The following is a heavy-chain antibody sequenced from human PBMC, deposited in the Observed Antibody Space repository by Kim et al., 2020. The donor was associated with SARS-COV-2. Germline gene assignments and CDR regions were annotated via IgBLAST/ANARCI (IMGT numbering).Heavy chain of an antibody. Sequence: SVKVSCKASGGTFSSYAISWVRQAPGQGLEWMGGIIPIFGTANYAQKFQGRVTITADESTSTAYMELSSLRSEDTAVYYCAIFTQGYSYGLNWFDPWGQGTLVTVSS. J-gene: IGHJ5*02. CDR1: GGTFSSYA. CDR2: IIPIFGTA. D-gene: IGHD5-18*01. CDR3: AIFTQGYSYGLNWFDP. V-gene: IGHV1-69*13.